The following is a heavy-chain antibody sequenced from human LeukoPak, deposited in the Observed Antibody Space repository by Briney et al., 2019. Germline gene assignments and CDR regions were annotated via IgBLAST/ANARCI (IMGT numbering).Heavy chain of an antibody. D-gene: IGHD6-19*01. V-gene: IGHV1-2*02. Sequence: ASVKVSCKASGYTFTGYYMHWLRQAPGQGLEWMGWINPNSGGTNYAQKFQGRVTMTRDTSISTAYMELSRLRSDDTAVYYCARDHSSGWYRQWGEGTLVSVSS. J-gene: IGHJ4*02. CDR2: INPNSGGT. CDR1: GYTFTGYY. CDR3: ARDHSSGWYRQ.